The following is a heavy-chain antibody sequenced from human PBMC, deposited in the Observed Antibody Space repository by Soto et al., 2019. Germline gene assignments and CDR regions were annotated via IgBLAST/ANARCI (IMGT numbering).Heavy chain of an antibody. CDR1: GFTFSSYG. CDR3: ARLYCSASSCYSVGAFDI. CDR2: IWFDGSDK. Sequence: QVQLVESGGGVGQPGRSLRLSCAASGFTFSSYGMHWVRQAPGKGLEWVALIWFDGSDKYYTESVKGRFTISRDNSKSTLYLQMNSLRAEDTAVYYCARLYCSASSCYSVGAFDIRGQGTMVTVSS. V-gene: IGHV3-33*01. D-gene: IGHD2-15*01. J-gene: IGHJ3*02.